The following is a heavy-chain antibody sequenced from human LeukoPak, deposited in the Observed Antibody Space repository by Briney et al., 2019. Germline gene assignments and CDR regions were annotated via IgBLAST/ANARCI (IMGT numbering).Heavy chain of an antibody. D-gene: IGHD1-26*01. CDR1: GYTFTKYG. CDR3: AREADSGSYFDY. V-gene: IGHV1-3*02. CDR2: SNAGNSNT. Sequence: GASVKVSCKASGYTFTKYGIHWVRQAPGQRLEWMGWSNAGNSNTKYSQEFQGRVTITRDTSASTAYMELSSLRSEGMAVYYCAREADSGSYFDYWGQGTLVTVSS. J-gene: IGHJ4*02.